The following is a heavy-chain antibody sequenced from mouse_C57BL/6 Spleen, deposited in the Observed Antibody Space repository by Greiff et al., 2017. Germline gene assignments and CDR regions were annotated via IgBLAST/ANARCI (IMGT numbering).Heavy chain of an antibody. D-gene: IGHD1-1*01. CDR2: INPSSGYT. Sequence: QVQLQQSGAELAKPGASVKLSCKASGYTFTSYWMHWVKQRPGQGLEWIGYINPSSGYTKYNQKFKDQATLTADKSSSTAYMHLSSLTYEDSAVYYCACYGSSHKGAMDYWGQGTSVTVSS. V-gene: IGHV1-7*01. J-gene: IGHJ4*01. CDR3: ACYGSSHKGAMDY. CDR1: GYTFTSYW.